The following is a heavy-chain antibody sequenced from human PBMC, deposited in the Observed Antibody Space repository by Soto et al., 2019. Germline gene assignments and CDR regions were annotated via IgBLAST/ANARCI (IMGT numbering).Heavy chain of an antibody. V-gene: IGHV3-33*01. CDR3: ARDDGSLWFAEKRGLGMDV. CDR2: IWYDGSNE. CDR1: GFTFSDYG. J-gene: IGHJ6*02. D-gene: IGHD3-10*01. Sequence: GGSLRLSCAASGFTFSDYGMHWVRQAPGKGLEWVAIIWYDGSNEYYGDSMKGRFTISRDNSENTLYLQMNSLRAEDTAVYYCARDDGSLWFAEKRGLGMDVWGQGTTVTVSS.